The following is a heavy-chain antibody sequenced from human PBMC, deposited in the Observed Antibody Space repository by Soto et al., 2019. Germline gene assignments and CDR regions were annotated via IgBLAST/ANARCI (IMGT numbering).Heavy chain of an antibody. CDR2: INWNGGSK. J-gene: IGHJ4*02. CDR1: GFTFGDYG. D-gene: IGHD3-16*01. Sequence: GGSLRLSCAASGFTFGDYGMSWVRQAPGKGLEWVSGINWNGGSKGYADSGKVRFTISRDNAKNTLYLQMNSLRAADEALYSYATGLHGVWGSFDNWGQGTLVTVSS. V-gene: IGHV3-20*04. CDR3: ATGLHGVWGSFDN.